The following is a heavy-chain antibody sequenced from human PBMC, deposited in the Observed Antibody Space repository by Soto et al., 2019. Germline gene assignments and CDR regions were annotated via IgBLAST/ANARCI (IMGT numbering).Heavy chain of an antibody. J-gene: IGHJ6*02. D-gene: IGHD3-22*01. CDR2: IWYDGSNK. Sequence: QVQLVESGGGVVQPGRSLRLSCAASGFTFSSYGMHWVRQAPGKGLEWVAVIWYDGSNKYYADSVKGRFTISRDNSKNTLYLQMNSLRAEDTAVYYCARDAYYYDSSGYYSDYYYGMDVWGQGTTVTVSS. CDR3: ARDAYYYDSSGYYSDYYYGMDV. V-gene: IGHV3-33*01. CDR1: GFTFSSYG.